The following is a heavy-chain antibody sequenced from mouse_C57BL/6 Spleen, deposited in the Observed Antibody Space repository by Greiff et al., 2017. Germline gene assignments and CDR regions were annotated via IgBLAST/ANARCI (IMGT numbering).Heavy chain of an antibody. D-gene: IGHD2-3*01. CDR2: IWSGGST. Sequence: QVQLQQSGPGLVQPSQSLSITCTVSGFSLTSYGVHWVRQSPGKGLEWLGVIWSGGSTDYNAAFISRLSISKDNSKSQVFFKMNSLQADDTAIYYCARNEGRWLPAWFAYWGQGTLVTVSA. V-gene: IGHV2-2*01. CDR1: GFSLTSYG. J-gene: IGHJ3*01. CDR3: ARNEGRWLPAWFAY.